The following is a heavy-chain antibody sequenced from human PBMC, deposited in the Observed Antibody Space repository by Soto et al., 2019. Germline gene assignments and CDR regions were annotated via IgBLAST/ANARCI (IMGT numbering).Heavy chain of an antibody. J-gene: IGHJ4*02. CDR2: VIPIFGTP. V-gene: IGHV1-69*01. Sequence: QVQLVQSGAEVKKPGSSVKISCKAFGGSFSDYAISWVRQAPGQGLEWMGGVIPIFGTPNYAQKFQDRVTFTAHESTNTAYMELSRLTSEDTAGYYCARDRAPRGWSYLDLWGQGKQGTVS. CDR1: GGSFSDYA. CDR3: ARDRAPRGWSYLDL. D-gene: IGHD2-15*01.